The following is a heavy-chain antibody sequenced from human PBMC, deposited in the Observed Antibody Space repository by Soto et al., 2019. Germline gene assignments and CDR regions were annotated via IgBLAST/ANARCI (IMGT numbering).Heavy chain of an antibody. CDR2: IRRDGSNI. V-gene: IGHV3-33*01. Sequence: QVQLVESGGGVVQSGRSLRLSCAASGFNSNVYGMHWVRQTPGKGLEWVAVIRRDGSNIHYGDSVEGRFTISRDNSKNTVYLQMNSLGAQDTAWDYCGRDVVGATSFFGYFDYWGQGTLVPVSS. CDR3: GRDVVGATSFFGYFDY. D-gene: IGHD1-26*01. CDR1: GFNSNVYG. J-gene: IGHJ4*02.